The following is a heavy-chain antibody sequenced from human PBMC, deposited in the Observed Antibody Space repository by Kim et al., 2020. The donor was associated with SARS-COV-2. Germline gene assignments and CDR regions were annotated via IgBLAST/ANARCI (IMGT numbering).Heavy chain of an antibody. D-gene: IGHD2-15*01. CDR1: GGSFSGYY. Sequence: SETLSLTCAVYGGSFSGYYWSWIRQPPGKGLEWIGEINHSGSTNYNPSLKSRVTISVDTSKNQFSLKLSSVTAADTAVYYCARCCKDIVVVVAATDHWFDPWGQGTLVTVSS. CDR3: ARCCKDIVVVVAATDHWFDP. CDR2: INHSGST. V-gene: IGHV4-34*01. J-gene: IGHJ5*02.